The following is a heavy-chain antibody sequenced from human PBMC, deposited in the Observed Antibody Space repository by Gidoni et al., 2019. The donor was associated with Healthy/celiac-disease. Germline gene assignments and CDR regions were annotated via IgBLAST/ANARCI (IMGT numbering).Heavy chain of an antibody. CDR1: GGSISSSSYY. Sequence: QLQLQESGPGLVKPSETLSLTCPVSGGSISSSSYYWGWIRQPPGKGLEWIGSIYYSGSTYYNPSLKSRVTISVDTSKNQFSLKLSSVTAADTAVYYCATQAEVVVGYYYYMDVWGKGTTVTVSS. CDR3: ATQAEVVVGYYYYMDV. D-gene: IGHD2-15*01. V-gene: IGHV4-39*01. J-gene: IGHJ6*03. CDR2: IYYSGST.